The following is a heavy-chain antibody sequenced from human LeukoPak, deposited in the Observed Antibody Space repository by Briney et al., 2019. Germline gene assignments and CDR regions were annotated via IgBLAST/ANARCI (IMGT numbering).Heavy chain of an antibody. J-gene: IGHJ3*02. Sequence: ASVKVSCKASVYTLTHYYIHWVRQAPGQGLEWRWCITPSTGGTIYAHKFHSRVTTTRDTSISTPYMELSRLRSDETAAYYCVRVASTTRRHDAFDIWGERTLGTLSS. CDR2: ITPSTGGT. V-gene: IGHV1-2*02. CDR1: VYTLTHYY. D-gene: IGHD5-12*01. CDR3: VRVASTTRRHDAFDI.